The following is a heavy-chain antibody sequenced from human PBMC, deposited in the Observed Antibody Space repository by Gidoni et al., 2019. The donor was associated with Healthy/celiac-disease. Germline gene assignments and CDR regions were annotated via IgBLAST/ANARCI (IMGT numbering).Heavy chain of an antibody. J-gene: IGHJ4*02. CDR1: GFPSAASG. CDR3: ARDPDIVVVVAATGGPSFDY. V-gene: IGHV3-20*04. D-gene: IGHD2-15*01. CDR2: ISWNGGST. Sequence: EVQLVEPGRGEVRPGRLLRLFCAASGFPSAASGLDRVRQAPGKGREGVSGISWNGGSTGYADAVKSRFTSSRDNSKNSLYLQMNSLRAEDTALYYCARDPDIVVVVAATGGPSFDYWGQGTLVTVSS.